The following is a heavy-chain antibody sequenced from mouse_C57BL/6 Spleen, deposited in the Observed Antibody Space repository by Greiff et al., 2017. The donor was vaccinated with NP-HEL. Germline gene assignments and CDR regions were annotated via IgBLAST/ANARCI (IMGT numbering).Heavy chain of an antibody. J-gene: IGHJ4*01. CDR2: IDPSDSYT. CDR3: ARQGDAMDY. V-gene: IGHV1-69*01. CDR1: GYTFTSYW. Sequence: VQLQQPGAELVMPGASVKLSCKASGYTFTSYWMHWVKQRPGQGLEWIGEIDPSDSYTNYNQKFKGKSTLTVDKSSSTAYMQLSSLTSEDSAVYYCARQGDAMDYWGQGTSVTVSS.